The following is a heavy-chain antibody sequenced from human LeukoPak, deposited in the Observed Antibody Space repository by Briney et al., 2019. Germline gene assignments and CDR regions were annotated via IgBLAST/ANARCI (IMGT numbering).Heavy chain of an antibody. D-gene: IGHD6-19*01. CDR3: ARTSSGNYYFFDY. CDR1: GFTFSTYS. J-gene: IGHJ4*02. V-gene: IGHV3-23*01. Sequence: GGSLRLSCAASGFTFSTYSMSWVRQAPGKGLEWISSISGSGGSTYYADSVKGRFTISRDNSKNTLYLQMNSLRGEDTAVYYRARTSSGNYYFFDYWGLGTLVTVSS. CDR2: ISGSGGST.